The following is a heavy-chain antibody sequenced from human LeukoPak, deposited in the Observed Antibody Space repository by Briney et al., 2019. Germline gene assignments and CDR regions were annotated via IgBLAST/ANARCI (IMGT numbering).Heavy chain of an antibody. J-gene: IGHJ4*02. CDR3: ARLQDYGDYKGGIDY. Sequence: SETLSLTSTVSGGSINSYYWSWIRQPPGKGLEWIGYIYYSGSTNYNPSLKSRVTISVDTSKNQFSLKLSSVTAADTAVYYCARLQDYGDYKGGIDYWGQGTLVTVSS. D-gene: IGHD4-17*01. CDR2: IYYSGST. CDR1: GGSINSYY. V-gene: IGHV4-59*01.